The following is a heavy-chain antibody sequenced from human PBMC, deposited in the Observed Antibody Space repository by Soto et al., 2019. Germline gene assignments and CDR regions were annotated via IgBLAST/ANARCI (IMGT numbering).Heavy chain of an antibody. Sequence: XLSGAAAGFTFSSDVMHWVRQAPGKGLEWVAVISYDGSNKYYADSVKGRFTISRDNSKNTLYLQMKSLRAEDTAVYYCAKDLRGGSYYDDRAFDIWGQGTMVTV. D-gene: IGHD1-26*01. CDR3: AKDLRGGSYYDDRAFDI. CDR2: ISYDGSNK. V-gene: IGHV3-30*18. CDR1: GFTFSSDV. J-gene: IGHJ3*02.